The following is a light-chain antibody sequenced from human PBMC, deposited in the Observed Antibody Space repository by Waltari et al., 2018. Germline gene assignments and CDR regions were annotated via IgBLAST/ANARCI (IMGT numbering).Light chain of an antibody. CDR1: QSVSTT. V-gene: IGKV3-15*01. CDR3: QQFDNWS. Sequence: EIVMTQSPATLSVSPGERATLSCRASQSVSTTLAGYQQKPGQAPRLLIYGASTRATGIPARFSGSGSGTEFTLTISSLQSADFAIYYCQQFDNWSFGQGTKLEIK. J-gene: IGKJ2*01. CDR2: GAS.